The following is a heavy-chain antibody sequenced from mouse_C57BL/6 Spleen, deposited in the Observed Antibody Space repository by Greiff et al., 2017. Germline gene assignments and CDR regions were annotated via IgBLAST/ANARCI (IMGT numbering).Heavy chain of an antibody. CDR2: IHPNSGST. CDR3: ARGDYGEKFDY. J-gene: IGHJ2*01. CDR1: GYTFTSYW. D-gene: IGHD1-1*01. Sequence: QVQLKQSGAELVKPGASVKLSCKASGYTFTSYWMHWVKQRPGQGLEWIGMIHPNSGSTNYNEKFKSKATLTVDKSSSTAYMQLSSLTSEDSAVYYCARGDYGEKFDYWGQGTTLTVSS. V-gene: IGHV1-64*01.